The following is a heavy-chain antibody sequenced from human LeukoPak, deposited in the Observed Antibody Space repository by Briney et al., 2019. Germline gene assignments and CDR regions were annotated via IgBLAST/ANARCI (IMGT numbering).Heavy chain of an antibody. CDR2: IYIGGTT. J-gene: IGHJ5*02. CDR1: GFTVSSNY. D-gene: IGHD3-3*01. CDR3: AKDTPYYDFWSGYHDNWFDP. Sequence: GGSLRLSCAASGFTVSSNYMNWVRQAPGKGLEWVSVIYIGGTTYYADSVRGRFTISRDNSKNTLYLQMNSLRAEDTAVYYCAKDTPYYDFWSGYHDNWFDPWGQGTLVTVSS. V-gene: IGHV3-53*01.